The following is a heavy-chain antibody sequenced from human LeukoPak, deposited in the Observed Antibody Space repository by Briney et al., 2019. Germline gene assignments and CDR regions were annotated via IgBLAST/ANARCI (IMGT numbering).Heavy chain of an antibody. V-gene: IGHV3-7*01. CDR3: ARDSAGNDY. CDR1: GVTFSTYW. Sequence: PGGSLRLSCAASGVTFSTYWMSWVRQAPGKGLEWVANIKQDGSEKYYVDSVKGRFTISRDNAKNSLYLQINSLRAEDTSMYYCARDSAGNDYWVQGTLVTVSS. D-gene: IGHD6-13*01. CDR2: IKQDGSEK. J-gene: IGHJ4*02.